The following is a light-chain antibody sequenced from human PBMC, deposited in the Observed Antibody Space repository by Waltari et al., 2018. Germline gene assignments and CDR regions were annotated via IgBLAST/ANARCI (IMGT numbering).Light chain of an antibody. CDR3: SSYTSSSTLWV. Sequence: QSALTQPASVSGSQPGQSITISCTGTSSDVGGYNYVSWYQQHPGKAPKLMIYDVSNRPSGVSNRFSGSKSGNTASLTISGLQAEDEADYYCSSYTSSSTLWVFGGGTKLTVL. V-gene: IGLV2-14*03. CDR2: DVS. CDR1: SSDVGGYNY. J-gene: IGLJ3*02.